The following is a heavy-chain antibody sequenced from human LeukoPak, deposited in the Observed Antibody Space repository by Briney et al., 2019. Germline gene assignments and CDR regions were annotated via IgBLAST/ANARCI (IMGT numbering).Heavy chain of an antibody. V-gene: IGHV3-23*01. Sequence: PGGSLRLSCAASGFTFSSYAMYWVRQAPGKGLEWVSSGSSGSTYYAYSVKGRFTISRDNSKNTVYLQMKSLRAEDTAVYYCAKTTIGYSSGRYPGWPVDYWGQGTLVTVSS. CDR1: GFTFSSYA. J-gene: IGHJ4*02. D-gene: IGHD6-19*01. CDR2: GSSGST. CDR3: AKTTIGYSSGRYPGWPVDY.